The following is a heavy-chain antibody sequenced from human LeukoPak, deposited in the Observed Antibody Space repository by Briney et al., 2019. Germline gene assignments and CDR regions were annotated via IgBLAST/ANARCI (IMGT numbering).Heavy chain of an antibody. Sequence: SGPTLVKPTQTLTLTCTFSGFSLSTSGVGVGWIRQPPGKALEWLALTYWNDDKRYSPSLKSRLTITKDTSKNQVVLTMTNMDPVDTATYYCAHRDNWNQGYNWFDPWGQGTLVTVSS. D-gene: IGHD1-20*01. CDR2: TYWNDDK. V-gene: IGHV2-5*01. CDR1: GFSLSTSGVG. J-gene: IGHJ5*02. CDR3: AHRDNWNQGYNWFDP.